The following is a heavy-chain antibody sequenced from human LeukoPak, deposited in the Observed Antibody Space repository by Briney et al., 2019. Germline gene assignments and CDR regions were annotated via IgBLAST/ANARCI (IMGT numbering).Heavy chain of an antibody. J-gene: IGHJ5*02. D-gene: IGHD3-16*01. CDR3: TRHWGPNPSNWFDP. V-gene: IGHV4-39*01. Sequence: AETLSLLCSVWGRPLNRKSYYWGSVRQPPGKGLEWIGSIYYSGGTYYNPSLKSLVTISVYTSKNQFSLKLSSVTAADTAVYYCTRHWGPNPSNWFDPWGQGTLVTVSS. CDR1: GRPLNRKSYY. CDR2: IYYSGGT.